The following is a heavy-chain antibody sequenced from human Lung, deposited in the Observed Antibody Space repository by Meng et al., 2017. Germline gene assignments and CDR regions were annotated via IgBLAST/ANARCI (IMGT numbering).Heavy chain of an antibody. CDR1: GYTFAAYW. Sequence: QWQLVQSGPGVKKPGASVKLSCKPSGYTFAAYWIHWLRQAPGQGLEWMGRIDPNNDYTQYAQNFQGRVTMTSDTSISTVYMELNGLRSDDTAVYYCARDEDISAAGKLFGDYWGQGTLVTVSS. V-gene: IGHV1-2*06. CDR2: IDPNNDYT. D-gene: IGHD6-13*01. CDR3: ARDEDISAAGKLFGDY. J-gene: IGHJ4*02.